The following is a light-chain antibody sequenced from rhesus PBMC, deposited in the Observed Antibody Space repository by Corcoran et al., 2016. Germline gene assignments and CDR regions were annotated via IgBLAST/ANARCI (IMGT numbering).Light chain of an antibody. CDR2: EVI. Sequence: QSAPTQSPSVSGSPGQSVTISCTGPRSDIGGSNRVSWYQLHPGKAPKVLIYEVIKRPSGGSDRFSVSQSGNTASLTISVRQAGAEADYYFSSFATLNTFSFGSGTRLTVL. V-gene: IGLV2-13*03. J-gene: IGLJ1*01. CDR3: SSFATLNTFS. CDR1: RSDIGGSNR.